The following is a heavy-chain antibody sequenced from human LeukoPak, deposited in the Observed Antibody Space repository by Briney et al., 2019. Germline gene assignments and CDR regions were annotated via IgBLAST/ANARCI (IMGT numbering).Heavy chain of an antibody. CDR1: GYTFTSYG. V-gene: IGHV1-18*01. CDR2: ISAYNGNT. J-gene: IGHJ4*02. D-gene: IGHD2-2*01. CDR3: AREHCSSTSCYSRFGEPNLDY. Sequence: GASVKVSCKASGYTFTSYGISWVRQAPGQGLEWMGWISAYNGNTNYAQKLQGRVTMTTDTSTSTAYMELRSLRSDDTAVYYCAREHCSSTSCYSRFGEPNLDYWGQGTLVTVSS.